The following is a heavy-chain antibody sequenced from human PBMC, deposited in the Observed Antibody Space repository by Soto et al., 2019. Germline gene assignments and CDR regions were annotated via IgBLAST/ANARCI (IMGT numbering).Heavy chain of an antibody. CDR2: IIPVFGRV. J-gene: IGHJ4*02. CDR3: AREGSGYNF. CDR1: GGTFSSRA. D-gene: IGHD5-12*01. V-gene: IGHV1-69*01. Sequence: QVQLVQSGPEVKKTGTSVKVSCKASGGTFSSRAISWVRQAPGQGLEWMGGIIPVFGRVNYAEKFQDRVTITADESTSTGYMELISLRSDDTAVYYCAREGSGYNFWGQGTQVTVSS.